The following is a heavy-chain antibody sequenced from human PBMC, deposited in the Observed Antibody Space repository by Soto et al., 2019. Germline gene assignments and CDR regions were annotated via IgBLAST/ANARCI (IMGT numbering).Heavy chain of an antibody. CDR2: IIPIFGTA. D-gene: IGHD3-10*01. CDR3: ARDRTVTTMVRGVITRGWFDP. CDR1: GGTFSSYA. Sequence: SVKVSCKASGGTFSSYAISWARQAPGQGLEWMGGIIPIFGTANYAQKFQGRVTITADKSTSTAYMELSSLRSKDTAVYDCARDRTVTTMVRGVITRGWFDPWGQGTLVTVSS. J-gene: IGHJ5*02. V-gene: IGHV1-69*06.